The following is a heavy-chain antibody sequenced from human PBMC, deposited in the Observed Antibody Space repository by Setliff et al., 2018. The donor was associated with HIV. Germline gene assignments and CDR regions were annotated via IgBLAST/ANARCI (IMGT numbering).Heavy chain of an antibody. CDR2: ISWDGGST. V-gene: IGHV3-43D*03. CDR1: GFTFDDYA. D-gene: IGHD5-18*01. J-gene: IGHJ4*02. Sequence: GGSLRLSCAASGFTFDDYAMHWVRQVPGKGMEWVSLISWDGGSTYYSDSVEGRFTISRDNTKNSLYLQLNSLSAEDTAVYYCARDDGGYTFGVFFDSWGQGTPVTVSS. CDR3: ARDDGGYTFGVFFDS.